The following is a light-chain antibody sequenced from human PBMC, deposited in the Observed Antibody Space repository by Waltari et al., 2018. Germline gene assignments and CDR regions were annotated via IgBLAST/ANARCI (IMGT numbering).Light chain of an antibody. CDR1: SSNLGNNY. J-gene: IGLJ2*01. CDR3: GTWDSSLSGGV. V-gene: IGLV1-51*01. CDR2: DNN. Sequence: QSVLTQPPSASAAPGQKVTISRPGNSSNLGNNYVPWYQQLPGTAPKLLIYDNNKRPSGIPDRFSGSKSGTSATLGITGLQTGDEADYYCGTWDSSLSGGVFGGGTELTVL.